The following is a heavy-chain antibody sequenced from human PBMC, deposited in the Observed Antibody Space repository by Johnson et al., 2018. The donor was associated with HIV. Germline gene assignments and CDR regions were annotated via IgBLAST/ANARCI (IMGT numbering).Heavy chain of an antibody. V-gene: IGHV3-53*01. CDR2: IYSGGST. Sequence: MQLVESGGGVIQPGGSLRLSCVGSGFSVSDNYMNWVRQAPGKGLEWVSVIYSGGSTYYADSVKGRFTISRDNSKNTLYLQMNSLRAEDTAVYYCARDHLRRSHAFDIWGQGTMVTVSS. CDR3: ARDHLRRSHAFDI. D-gene: IGHD2-15*01. J-gene: IGHJ3*02. CDR1: GFSVSDNY.